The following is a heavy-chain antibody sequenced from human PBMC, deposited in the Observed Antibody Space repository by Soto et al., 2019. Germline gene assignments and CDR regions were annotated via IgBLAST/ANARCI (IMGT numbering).Heavy chain of an antibody. CDR3: ARDRGADRFVQYFQL. D-gene: IGHD3-10*02. CDR1: GFIFTSYS. V-gene: IGHV3-21*01. J-gene: IGHJ1*01. Sequence: PGGSLRLSCAASGFIFTSYSMVWVRLAPGKGLEWVASISSGSDSIFYADSVKGRFTVSRDNAKNSLFLQMNNLRAEDTAVYFCARDRGADRFVQYFQLWGQGTQVTVSS. CDR2: ISSGSDSI.